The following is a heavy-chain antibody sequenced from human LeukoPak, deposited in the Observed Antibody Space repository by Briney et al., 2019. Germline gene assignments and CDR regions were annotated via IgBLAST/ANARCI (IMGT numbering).Heavy chain of an antibody. CDR3: AKAGSIRFDY. V-gene: IGHV3-23*01. CDR1: GFTFSSYG. J-gene: IGHJ4*02. Sequence: PGGSLRLSCAASGFTFSSYGMSWVRQAPGKGLEWVSAISGSGNDTYYADSVKGRFTISRDNSKNTLWLQMRTLGAEDTAVYYCAKAGSIRFDYWGQGTLVTVSS. CDR2: ISGSGNDT. D-gene: IGHD1-26*01.